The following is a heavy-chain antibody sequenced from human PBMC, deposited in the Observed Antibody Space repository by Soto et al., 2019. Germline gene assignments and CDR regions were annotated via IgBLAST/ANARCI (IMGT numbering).Heavy chain of an antibody. CDR3: AKGAWLDY. CDR2: VRGRDGST. D-gene: IGHD5-12*01. V-gene: IGHV3-23*01. CDR1: GFTFTTFD. J-gene: IGHJ4*02. Sequence: EVQLLESGGGLVQPAASLRLSCAASGFTFTTFDMSWARQAPGKGLEWVSVVRGRDGSTSYADSLKGRFTISKDSSKNTLYLQMNSLRAEDTALYYCAKGAWLDYWGQGTLVTVSS.